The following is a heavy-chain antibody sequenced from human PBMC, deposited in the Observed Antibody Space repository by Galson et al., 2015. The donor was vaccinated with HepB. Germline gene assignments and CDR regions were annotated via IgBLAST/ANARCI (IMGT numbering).Heavy chain of an antibody. D-gene: IGHD3-22*01. V-gene: IGHV4-39*01. Sequence: ETLSLTCTVSGGSISSSGHYWGWIRQPPGKGLEWIGSIYYTGGTYYRASLKSRVTMSVDTSKNQFSLKLSSVTAADTAVYYCARSDSRGSSYYYYYGMDVWGQGTTVTVSS. CDR1: GGSISSSGHY. CDR2: IYYTGGT. CDR3: ARSDSRGSSYYYYYGMDV. J-gene: IGHJ6*02.